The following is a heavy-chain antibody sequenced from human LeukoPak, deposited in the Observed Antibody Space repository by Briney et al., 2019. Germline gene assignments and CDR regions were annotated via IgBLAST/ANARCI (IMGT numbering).Heavy chain of an antibody. CDR3: AREDGSGSYYGTYFDY. D-gene: IGHD3-10*01. CDR1: GFTFSSYS. CDR2: ISSSSSYI. V-gene: IGHV3-21*01. Sequence: GGSLRLSCAASGFTFSSYSMNWVRQAPGKGLGWVSSISSSSSYIYYADSVKGRFTISRDNAKNSLYLQMNSLRAEDTAVYYCAREDGSGSYYGTYFDYWGQGTLVTVSS. J-gene: IGHJ4*02.